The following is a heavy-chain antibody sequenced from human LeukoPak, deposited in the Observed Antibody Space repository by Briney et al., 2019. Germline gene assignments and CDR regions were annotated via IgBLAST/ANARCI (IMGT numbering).Heavy chain of an antibody. CDR2: ISYDGSNK. Sequence: GGSLRLSCAASGFTFSSYAMHWVRQAPGKGLEWVAVISYDGSNKYYADSVKGRFTISRDNSKNTLYLQMNSLKGEDTAVYYCATSLGPLAEYWGRGTLVTVSS. V-gene: IGHV3-30-3*01. CDR3: ATSLGPLAEY. CDR1: GFTFSSYA. J-gene: IGHJ4*02. D-gene: IGHD7-27*01.